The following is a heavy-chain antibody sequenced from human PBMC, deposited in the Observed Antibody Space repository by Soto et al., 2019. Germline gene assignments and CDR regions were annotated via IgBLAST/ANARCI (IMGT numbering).Heavy chain of an antibody. CDR1: GFSVGSNY. D-gene: IGHD2-8*01. CDR2: IYSNGDT. Sequence: EVQLVETGGGLIQPGGSLRLSCAASGFSVGSNYMTWVRQSPGKGLEWVSLIYSNGDTDYADSVKGRFSISSDNFKNTLYLQMNSLRAEDTAVYHCARKSDTSPVPEADGVWGRGPLVTVSS. CDR3: ARKSDTSPVPEADGV. J-gene: IGHJ4*02. V-gene: IGHV3-53*02.